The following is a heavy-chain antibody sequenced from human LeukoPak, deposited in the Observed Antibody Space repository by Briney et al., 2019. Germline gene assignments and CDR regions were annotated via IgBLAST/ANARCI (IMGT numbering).Heavy chain of an antibody. J-gene: IGHJ3*02. Sequence: GGSLRLSCVASGFTFSTHSMSWVRQAPGKGLEWVSAITGSGGTTYYADSVKGRFTISRDNAKKSLYLQMNSLRAEDTAVYYCARVGGCSGGSCYATQGDGFDIWGQGTMVTVSS. CDR2: ITGSGGTT. D-gene: IGHD2-15*01. V-gene: IGHV3-23*01. CDR3: ARVGGCSGGSCYATQGDGFDI. CDR1: GFTFSTHS.